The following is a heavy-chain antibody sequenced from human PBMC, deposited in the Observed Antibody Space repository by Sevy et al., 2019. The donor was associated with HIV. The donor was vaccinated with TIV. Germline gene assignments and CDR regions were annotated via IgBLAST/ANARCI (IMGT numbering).Heavy chain of an antibody. CDR3: AKDIRVALVVPSPGYGMDV. V-gene: IGHV3-23*01. D-gene: IGHD2-15*01. CDR1: GFNFINYG. Sequence: GGSLRLSCAASGFNFINYGMSWVRQAPGKGLEWVSVISGSGDTTNYEASVKGRFVISRDNTKNTMYLQLNSLRAEDTAVYYCAKDIRVALVVPSPGYGMDVWGHGTSVTVSS. CDR2: ISGSGDTT. J-gene: IGHJ6*02.